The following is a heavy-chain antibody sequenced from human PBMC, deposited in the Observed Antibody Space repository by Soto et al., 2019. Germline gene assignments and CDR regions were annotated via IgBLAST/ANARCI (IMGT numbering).Heavy chain of an antibody. CDR1: GFTFSNYA. CDR3: AKAYFFLSSEQPYYFDY. J-gene: IGHJ4*02. D-gene: IGHD3-3*01. V-gene: IGHV3-23*01. Sequence: EVQLLDSGGGLVQPGGSLRLSCAASGFTFSNYAMTWVRQGPGKGLEWVSGISGSGGRSYYADSVKGRFTISRDNSKSTLYLQMNSLRAEDTAVYYCAKAYFFLSSEQPYYFDYWGQGTLVTVSS. CDR2: ISGSGGRS.